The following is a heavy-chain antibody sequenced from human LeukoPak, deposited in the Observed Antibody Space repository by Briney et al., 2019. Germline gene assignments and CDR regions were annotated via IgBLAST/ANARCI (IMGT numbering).Heavy chain of an antibody. CDR1: GYTFTGYY. D-gene: IGHD3-22*01. CDR2: INPNSGGT. CDR3: AREYYYDSSGYYPYFFDY. J-gene: IGHJ4*02. V-gene: IGHV1-2*06. Sequence: ASVKVSCKASGYTFTGYYMHWVRQAPGQGLEWMGRINPNSGGTNYAQKFQGRVTMTRDTSISTAYMELSRLRSDDTAVYYCAREYYYDSSGYYPYFFDYWGQGTLVTVSS.